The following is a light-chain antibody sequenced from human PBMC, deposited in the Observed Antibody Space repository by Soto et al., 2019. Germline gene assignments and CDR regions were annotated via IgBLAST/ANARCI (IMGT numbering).Light chain of an antibody. V-gene: IGKV1-39*01. CDR1: QTIRNF. CDR2: AAS. CDR3: QQSYSIPYT. J-gene: IGKJ2*01. Sequence: DIQMTQSPSSLSASVGDRVSITCRANQTIRNFLQWYQQKPGKVPKFLIYAASSLVDGVPSRFSGSGSGPDFTLTISSLQPEDFATYYCQQSYSIPYTFGQGTKLDIK.